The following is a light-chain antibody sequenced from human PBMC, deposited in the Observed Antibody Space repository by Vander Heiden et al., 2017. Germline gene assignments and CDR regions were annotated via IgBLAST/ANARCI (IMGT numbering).Light chain of an antibody. CDR1: SSDVGYNS. Sequence: SPLTQPASVSGSPGQSITISCTGTSSDVGYNSVSWYQQHPGKVPKLIIYDVNNRPSGISNRISGSKSGNTASLTISELQAGDEDDYYCSSYTTSRNFVFGTGTKVTVL. CDR2: DVN. J-gene: IGLJ1*01. CDR3: SSYTTSRNFV. V-gene: IGLV2-14*03.